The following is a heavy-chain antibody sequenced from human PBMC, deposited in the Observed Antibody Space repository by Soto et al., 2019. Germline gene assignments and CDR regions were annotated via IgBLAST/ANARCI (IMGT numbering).Heavy chain of an antibody. D-gene: IGHD1-1*01. CDR3: ARDPLKKQPFDY. CDR2: LNVGKGNT. CDR1: GYNFTHYA. Sequence: ASVKVSCKASGYNFTHYAMHWVRLAPGQSLEWMGWLNVGKGNTKYSQKFQGRVTFTRDSSASTAYMELSSLRSEDTAVYYCARDPLKKQPFDYWGQGTLVTVSS. J-gene: IGHJ4*02. V-gene: IGHV1-3*01.